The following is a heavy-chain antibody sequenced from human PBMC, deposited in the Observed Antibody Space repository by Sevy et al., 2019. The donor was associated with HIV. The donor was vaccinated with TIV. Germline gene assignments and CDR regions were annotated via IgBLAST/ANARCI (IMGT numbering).Heavy chain of an antibody. CDR3: ARVPGRETSGYYGGMDV. Sequence: GGSLRLSCAASGFTFSAYSMNWVRQAPGKGLEWISYMRSSTATTYYADSVKGRFTVSGDNPKNSVSLQMNSLRDEDTAVYYCARVPGRETSGYYGGMDVWGQGTTVTVSS. D-gene: IGHD3-3*01. CDR2: MRSSTATT. V-gene: IGHV3-48*02. CDR1: GFTFSAYS. J-gene: IGHJ6*02.